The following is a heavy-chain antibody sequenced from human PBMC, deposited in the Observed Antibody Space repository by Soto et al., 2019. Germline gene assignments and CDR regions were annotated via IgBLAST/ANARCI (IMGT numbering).Heavy chain of an antibody. V-gene: IGHV1-3*01. CDR1: GNTVPNYA. CDR2: INAGNGNT. CDR3: ARDMGFGLSDY. D-gene: IGHD3-10*01. Sequence: ASVKVSCKASGNTVPNYAIHWVRQAPGQRLEWMGWINAGNGNTKYSQKFQGRVTITRDTSASTAYMELSSLRSEDTAVYYCARDMGFGLSDYWGQGTLVTVSS. J-gene: IGHJ4*02.